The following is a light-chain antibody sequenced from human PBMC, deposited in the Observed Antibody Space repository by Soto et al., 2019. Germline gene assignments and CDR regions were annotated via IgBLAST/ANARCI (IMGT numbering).Light chain of an antibody. CDR3: CSCAPGSTWV. V-gene: IGLV2-23*02. Sequence: QSVLTQPASVSGSPGQSITISCTGSNSDVGTYNLVSWYQQHPGKAPKLIIYEVTKRPSGVSNRFSGSKSGNTASLTSSGRQAEDEAEYHCCSCAPGSTWVFGGGTKLTVL. CDR2: EVT. CDR1: NSDVGTYNL. J-gene: IGLJ3*02.